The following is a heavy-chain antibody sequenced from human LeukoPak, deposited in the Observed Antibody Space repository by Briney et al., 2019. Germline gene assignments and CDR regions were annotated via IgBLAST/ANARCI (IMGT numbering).Heavy chain of an antibody. CDR1: GGSISSYY. CDR3: ARDYRPGGQPYPMFDY. CDR2: IYTSGST. D-gene: IGHD3-16*02. Sequence: SETLSLTCTVSGGSISSYYWSWIRQPAGKGLEWIGRIYTSGSTNYNPSLKSRVTMSVDTSKNQFSLKLSSVTAADTAVYYCARDYRPGGQPYPMFDYWGQGTLVTVSS. V-gene: IGHV4-4*07. J-gene: IGHJ4*02.